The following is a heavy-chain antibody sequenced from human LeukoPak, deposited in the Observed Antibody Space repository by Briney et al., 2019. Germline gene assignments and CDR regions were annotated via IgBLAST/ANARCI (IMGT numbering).Heavy chain of an antibody. J-gene: IGHJ4*02. CDR1: GYIFTSYW. CDR3: GRHETADY. D-gene: IGHD1-1*01. V-gene: IGHV5-51*01. CDR2: IYPGDSDT. Sequence: GESLKISCKGSGYIFTSYWIGWVRHLPGKGLEWMRIIYPGDSDTRYSPSFQGQVTISADKSISTAYLQWSSLKASETAMYYCGRHETADYWGQGTLVTVAS.